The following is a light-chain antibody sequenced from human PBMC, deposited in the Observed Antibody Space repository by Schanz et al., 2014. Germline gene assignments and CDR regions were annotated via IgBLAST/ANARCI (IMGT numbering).Light chain of an antibody. J-gene: IGLJ3*02. CDR1: SSDVGTSNL. CDR3: CSYAGSSAFWV. CDR2: GVS. V-gene: IGLV2-23*02. Sequence: QSALTQPASVSGSPGQSITISCTGTSSDVGTSNLLSWYQQYPGKAPKLMIYGVSNRPSGVSNRFSGSKSGNTASLTISGLQAEDEADYYCCSYAGSSAFWVFGGGTKLTVL.